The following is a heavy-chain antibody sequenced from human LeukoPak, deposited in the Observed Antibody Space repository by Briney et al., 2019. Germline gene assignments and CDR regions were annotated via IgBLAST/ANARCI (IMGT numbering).Heavy chain of an antibody. CDR2: ISSSSSTI. Sequence: PGGSLRLSGAASGFTFSTYSMNWVRQAPGKGLEWVSYISSSSSTIYYADSVKGRFTISRDNAKNSLYLQMNSLRDEDTAVYYCARANWRRSDYWGQGSLVTVSS. J-gene: IGHJ4*02. D-gene: IGHD3-3*01. V-gene: IGHV3-48*02. CDR1: GFTFSTYS. CDR3: ARANWRRSDY.